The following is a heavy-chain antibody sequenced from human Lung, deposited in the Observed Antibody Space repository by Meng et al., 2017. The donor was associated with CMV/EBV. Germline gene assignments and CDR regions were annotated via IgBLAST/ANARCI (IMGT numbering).Heavy chain of an antibody. J-gene: IGHJ6*02. CDR2: IYYSGST. V-gene: IGHV4-39*07. CDR1: GDSFSSSDYY. CDR3: VRHIIVVPARGYGVDV. Sequence: ETXSLTCTLSGDSFSSSDYYWGWIRQPPGKGLELIGTIYYSGSTFYNPSLKSRVTISVDTSKKQFSLKVTSVTAADTAVYYCVRHIIVVPARGYGVDVWXQGTXVTVSS. D-gene: IGHD2-2*01.